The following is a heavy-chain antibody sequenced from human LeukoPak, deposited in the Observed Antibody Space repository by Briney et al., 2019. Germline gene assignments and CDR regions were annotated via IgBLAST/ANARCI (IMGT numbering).Heavy chain of an antibody. Sequence: GGSLRLSCAASGFTFSSCWMSWVRQAPGKGLEWVANIKQDGSKKYYVDSVKGRFTISRDNAKNSLYLQMNSLRAEDTAVYYCARPSYYFASGSPRDHAFDIWGQGTMVTVSS. CDR1: GFTFSSCW. V-gene: IGHV3-7*05. D-gene: IGHD3-10*01. CDR3: ARPSYYFASGSPRDHAFDI. CDR2: IKQDGSKK. J-gene: IGHJ3*02.